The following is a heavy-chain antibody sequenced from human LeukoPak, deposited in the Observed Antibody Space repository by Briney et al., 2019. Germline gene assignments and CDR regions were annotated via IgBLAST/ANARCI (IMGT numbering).Heavy chain of an antibody. CDR3: AREELELRDDAFDI. D-gene: IGHD1-7*01. CDR1: GFTFSSYA. J-gene: IGHJ3*02. V-gene: IGHV3-30-3*01. CDR2: ISYDGSNK. Sequence: GGSLRLSCAASGFTFSSYAMHWVRQAPGKGLEWVAVISYDGSNKYYADSVKGRFTISRDNSKNTLYLQMNSLRAEDTAVYYCAREELELRDDAFDIWGQGTMVTVSS.